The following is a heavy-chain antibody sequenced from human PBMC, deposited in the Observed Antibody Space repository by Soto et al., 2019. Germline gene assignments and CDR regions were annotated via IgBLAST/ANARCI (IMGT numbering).Heavy chain of an antibody. J-gene: IGHJ4*02. Sequence: PGGSLRLSCVASGFTFDDYAMHWVRQAPGKGLEWVATISGSDGKTYYADSVKGRFSISRDTSRNTLYLQMNSLRADDTAIYYCAKWSYLDYWGQGTRVTVSS. D-gene: IGHD3-3*01. V-gene: IGHV3-23*01. CDR2: ISGSDGKT. CDR1: GFTFDDYA. CDR3: AKWSYLDY.